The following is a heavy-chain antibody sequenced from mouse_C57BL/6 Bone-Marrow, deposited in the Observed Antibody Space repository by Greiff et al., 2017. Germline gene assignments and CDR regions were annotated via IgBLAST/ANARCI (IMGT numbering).Heavy chain of an antibody. V-gene: IGHV1-15*01. J-gene: IGHJ1*03. Sequence: QVQLQQSGAELVRPGASVTLSCKASGYTFTDYEMHWVKQTPVHGLEWIGAIDPETGGTAYNQKFKGKALLTADKSSSTAYIELRSLTYEDSAVYYCTGITTVVAVYWYFDVWGTGTTVTVSS. CDR1: GYTFTDYE. CDR3: TGITTVVAVYWYFDV. D-gene: IGHD1-1*01. CDR2: IDPETGGT.